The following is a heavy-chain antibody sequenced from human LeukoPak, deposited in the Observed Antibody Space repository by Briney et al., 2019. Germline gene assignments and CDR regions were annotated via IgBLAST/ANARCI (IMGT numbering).Heavy chain of an antibody. D-gene: IGHD2-2*01. J-gene: IGHJ4*02. CDR2: ISYSGST. V-gene: IGHV4-59*11. CDR3: ARDADTSSHFDY. Sequence: KASETLSLTCSVSGGSISSHYWSWIRQPPGKGLEWLGYISYSGSTNYNPSLKSRVTISVDTSKNQFSLKLSSVTAADTAVYYCARDADTSSHFDYWGQGTLVTVSS. CDR1: GGSISSHY.